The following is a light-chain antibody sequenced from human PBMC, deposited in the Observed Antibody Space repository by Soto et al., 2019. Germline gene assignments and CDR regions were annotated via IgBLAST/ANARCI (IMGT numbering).Light chain of an antibody. CDR3: ASWDDSLSGYV. CDR2: MND. V-gene: IGLV1-47*01. Sequence: QSVLTQPPSASGNPGXRXXXSXSGSTSNILRNYVYWYRQLPGTAPRLLISMNDQRPSGVPDRFSGSKSGTSASLAISGLRSEDEADYYCASWDDSLSGYVFGTGTKLTVL. CDR1: TSNILRNY. J-gene: IGLJ1*01.